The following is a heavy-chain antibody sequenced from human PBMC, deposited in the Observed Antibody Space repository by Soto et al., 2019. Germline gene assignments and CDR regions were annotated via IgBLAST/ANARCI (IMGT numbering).Heavy chain of an antibody. D-gene: IGHD2-21*01. CDR1: GGSMSRYY. V-gene: IGHV4-59*08. CDR3: ARLGAYYQSLDP. CDR2: IYYSGNIYYSGNT. J-gene: IGHJ5*02. Sequence: SETLSLTCTVSGGSMSRYYWNWIRQSPGKGLEWIGYIYYSGNIYYSGNTNYNPSLKSRVTISIDRSKNQFSLRLTSVTASDTAVYYCARLGAYYQSLDPWGQGTVVTVSS.